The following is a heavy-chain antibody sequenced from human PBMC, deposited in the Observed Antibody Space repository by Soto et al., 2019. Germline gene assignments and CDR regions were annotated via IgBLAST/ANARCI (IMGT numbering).Heavy chain of an antibody. V-gene: IGHV3-23*01. CDR2: ISGSGGST. D-gene: IGHD3-10*01. Sequence: PGGSLRLSCAASGFTFSSYAMSWVRQAPGKGLEWVSAISGSGGSTYYADSVKGRFTISRDNSKNTLYLQMNSLRAEDTAVYYCAKDRSSRRPRSLNWFDPWGQGTLVTVSS. J-gene: IGHJ5*02. CDR1: GFTFSSYA. CDR3: AKDRSSRRPRSLNWFDP.